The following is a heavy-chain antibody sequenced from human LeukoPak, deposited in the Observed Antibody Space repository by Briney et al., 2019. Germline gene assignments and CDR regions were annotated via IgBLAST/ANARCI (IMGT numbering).Heavy chain of an antibody. Sequence: PGGSLRLSCTASGFTFGDYAMSWVRQAPGKGLEWVGFIRSKAYGGTTEYAASVKGRFTISRDDSKSIAYLQMNSLKTEDTAVYYCTRDGAAAGTFYYYYYMDVWGKGTTVTVSS. J-gene: IGHJ6*03. CDR1: GFTFGDYA. V-gene: IGHV3-49*04. CDR3: TRDGAAAGTFYYYYYMDV. D-gene: IGHD6-13*01. CDR2: IRSKAYGGTT.